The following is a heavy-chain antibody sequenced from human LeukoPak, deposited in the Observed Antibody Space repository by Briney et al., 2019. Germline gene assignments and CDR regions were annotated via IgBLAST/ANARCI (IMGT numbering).Heavy chain of an antibody. CDR3: ASQRIAVAGFDY. J-gene: IGHJ4*02. CDR2: IYYSGST. V-gene: IGHV4-39*01. Sequence: PSETLSLTCTVSGGSISSSSYYWGWLRQPPGKGLEWIGSIYYSGSTYYNPSLKSRVTISVDTSKNQFSLKLSSVTAADTAVYYCASQRIAVAGFDYWGQGTLVTVSS. CDR1: GGSISSSSYY. D-gene: IGHD6-19*01.